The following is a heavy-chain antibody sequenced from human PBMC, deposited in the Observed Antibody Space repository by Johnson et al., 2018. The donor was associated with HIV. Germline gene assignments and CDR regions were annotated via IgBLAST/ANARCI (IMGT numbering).Heavy chain of an antibody. CDR1: GLNFSDYG. CDR2: ISFDGSNE. J-gene: IGHJ3*02. Sequence: QVQVVESGGGVVQPGMFVTLSCAASGLNFSDYGMHWVRQAPGKGLEWVAVISFDGSNEYYADSVTGRFTISRDNSKNTLHLQMNSLRTEDTAVYYCVRGRISTVVVDLRGGGFDIWGQGTLVTVSS. V-gene: IGHV3-30*04. D-gene: IGHD2-2*01. CDR3: VRGRISTVVVDLRGGGFDI.